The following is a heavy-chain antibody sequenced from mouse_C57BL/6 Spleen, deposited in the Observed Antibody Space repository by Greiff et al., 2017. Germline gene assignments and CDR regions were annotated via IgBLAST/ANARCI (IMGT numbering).Heavy chain of an antibody. V-gene: IGHV1-22*01. J-gene: IGHJ2*01. D-gene: IGHD1-1*01. CDR2: INPNNGGT. Sequence: VQLQQSGPELVKPGASVKMSCKASGYTFTDYNMHWVKQSHGKSLEWIGYINPNNGGTSYNQKFKGKATLTVNKSSSTAYMQLRSLTSEESAVYYCARTGVVAPFDYWGQGTTLTVSS. CDR3: ARTGVVAPFDY. CDR1: GYTFTDYN.